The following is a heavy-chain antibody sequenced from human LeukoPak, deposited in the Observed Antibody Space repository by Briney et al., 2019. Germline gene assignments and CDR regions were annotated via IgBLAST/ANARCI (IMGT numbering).Heavy chain of an antibody. V-gene: IGHV1-69*06. CDR1: GYTFTSYG. CDR3: ARDNGYDILPGDAFDI. CDR2: IIPIFGTA. J-gene: IGHJ3*02. D-gene: IGHD3-9*01. Sequence: GASVKVSCKASGYTFTSYGIGWVRQAPGQGLEWMGGIIPIFGTANYAQKFQGRVTITADKSTSTAYMELSSLRSEDTAVYYCARDNGYDILPGDAFDIWGQGTMVTVSS.